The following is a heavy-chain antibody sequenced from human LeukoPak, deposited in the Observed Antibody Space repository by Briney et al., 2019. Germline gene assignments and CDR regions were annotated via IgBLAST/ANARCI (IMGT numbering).Heavy chain of an antibody. CDR1: GFTFSSYA. CDR2: ISGSDGGT. V-gene: IGHV3-23*01. CDR3: AKGYTSGPNWFDP. D-gene: IGHD5-18*01. J-gene: IGHJ5*02. Sequence: GGSLRLSCAASGFTFSSYAMSWVRQAPGKGLEWVSAISGSDGGTYYADSVKGRFTISRDNSKNMLSLQMNTLRAEDTAIYYCAKGYTSGPNWFDPWGQGTLVTVSS.